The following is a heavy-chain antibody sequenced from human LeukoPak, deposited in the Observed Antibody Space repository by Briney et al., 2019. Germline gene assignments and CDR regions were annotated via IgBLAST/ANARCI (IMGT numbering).Heavy chain of an antibody. D-gene: IGHD3-10*01. J-gene: IGHJ5*02. Sequence: GASVKVSCKASGYTFTGYYMHWVRQAPGQGLEWMGWINPNSGGTNYAQKFQGRVTMTRDTSISTAYMELSRLRSDDTAVYYCARDSRLLRFGEPPFNWFDPWGQGTLVTVSS. V-gene: IGHV1-2*02. CDR3: ARDSRLLRFGEPPFNWFDP. CDR2: INPNSGGT. CDR1: GYTFTGYY.